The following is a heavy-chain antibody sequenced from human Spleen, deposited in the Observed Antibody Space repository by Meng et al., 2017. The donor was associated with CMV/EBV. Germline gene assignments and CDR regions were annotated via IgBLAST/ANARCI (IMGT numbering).Heavy chain of an antibody. CDR1: GFTFDDYG. Sequence: GGSLRLSCAASGFTFDDYGMSWVRQTPGKGLEWVSGIKWNGDSTGYADSVKGRFTISRDNAKKSLYLQMNSLRAEDTALYYCARTPGHSSSWYYMVDYWGQGTLVTVSS. D-gene: IGHD6-13*01. V-gene: IGHV3-20*04. CDR2: IKWNGDST. J-gene: IGHJ4*02. CDR3: ARTPGHSSSWYYMVDY.